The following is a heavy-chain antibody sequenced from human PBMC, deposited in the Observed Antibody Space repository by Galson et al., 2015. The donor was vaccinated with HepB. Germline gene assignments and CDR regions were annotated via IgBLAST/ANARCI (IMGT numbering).Heavy chain of an antibody. D-gene: IGHD3-10*01. CDR3: ARDYPRGVISVDAFDI. V-gene: IGHV4-39*07. J-gene: IGHJ3*02. CDR1: GGSISSTSYY. Sequence: TLSLTCAVSGGSISSTSYYWGWIRQPPGRGLEWIGSMFHGGRAYYNPSLQSRVTISGDKSKNQFSLILSTVTAADTAVYYCARDYPRGVISVDAFDIWGQGTMVTVSS. CDR2: MFHGGRA.